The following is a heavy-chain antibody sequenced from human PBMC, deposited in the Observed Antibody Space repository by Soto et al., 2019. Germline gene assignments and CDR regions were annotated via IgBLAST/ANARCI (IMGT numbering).Heavy chain of an antibody. Sequence: SETLSLTCAVSGDSISSSHWWSWVRQPPGKGLEWIGEIYRSGTTYYNPLLKSRVTISLDKSKNQFSLKLNSVTAADTAMYFCARRGGMDVWGQGTTVTVSS. V-gene: IGHV4-4*02. CDR3: ARRGGMDV. CDR1: GDSISSSHW. J-gene: IGHJ6*02. CDR2: IYRSGTT.